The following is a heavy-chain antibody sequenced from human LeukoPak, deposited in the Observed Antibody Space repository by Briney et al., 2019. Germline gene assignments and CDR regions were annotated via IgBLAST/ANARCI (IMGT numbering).Heavy chain of an antibody. Sequence: SETLSPTCTVSGGSISSYYWSWIRQPPGKGLEWIGYIYYSGSTNYNPSLKSRVTTSVDTSKNQFSLKLSSVTAADTAVYYCARVPDDSSGYYSWGQGTLVTVSS. CDR3: ARVPDDSSGYYS. D-gene: IGHD3-22*01. CDR1: GGSISSYY. J-gene: IGHJ5*02. V-gene: IGHV4-59*01. CDR2: IYYSGST.